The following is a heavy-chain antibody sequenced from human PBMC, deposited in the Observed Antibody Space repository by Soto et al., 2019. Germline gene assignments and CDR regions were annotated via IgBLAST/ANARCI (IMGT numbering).Heavy chain of an antibody. J-gene: IGHJ4*02. V-gene: IGHV4-30-4*01. CDR3: ARENSGYDSGVGY. D-gene: IGHD5-12*01. CDR2: IYYSGST. Sequence: SETLSLTCTVSGGSISSGDYYWSWIRQPPGKGLEWIGYIYYSGSTYYNPSLKSRVTISVDTSKNQFSLKLSSVTAADTAVYYCARENSGYDSGVGYWGQGTLVTVSS. CDR1: GGSISSGDYY.